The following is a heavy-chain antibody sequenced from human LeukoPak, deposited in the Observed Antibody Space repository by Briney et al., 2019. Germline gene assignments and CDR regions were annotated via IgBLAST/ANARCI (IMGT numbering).Heavy chain of an antibody. V-gene: IGHV3-23*01. Sequence: GGSLRLSCAASGFTYSSYAMSWVRQAPGKGLEWVSAISGSGGSTYYADSVKGRFTISRDNSKNTLYLQMNSLRAEDTAVYYCAKDTDPNYYDSSGYYHDAFDIWGQGTMVTVSS. CDR1: GFTYSSYA. CDR3: AKDTDPNYYDSSGYYHDAFDI. CDR2: ISGSGGST. D-gene: IGHD3-22*01. J-gene: IGHJ3*02.